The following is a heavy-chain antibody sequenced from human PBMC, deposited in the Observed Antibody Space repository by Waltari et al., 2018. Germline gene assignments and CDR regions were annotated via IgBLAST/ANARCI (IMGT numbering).Heavy chain of an antibody. D-gene: IGHD6-19*01. V-gene: IGHV4-59*11. CDR2: IYYSGST. J-gene: IGHJ6*03. Sequence: QVQLQESGPGLVKPSETLSLTCTVSGGSISSHYWSWIRQPPGKGLEWIGYIYYSGSTNYNPSLKSRVTISVDTSKNQFSLKLGSVTAADTAVYYCARLSGWPYYYYMDVWGKGTTVTVSS. CDR3: ARLSGWPYYYYMDV. CDR1: GGSISSHY.